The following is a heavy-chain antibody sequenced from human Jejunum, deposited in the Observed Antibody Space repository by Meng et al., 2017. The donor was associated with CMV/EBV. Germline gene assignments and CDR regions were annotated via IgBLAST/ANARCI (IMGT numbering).Heavy chain of an antibody. V-gene: IGHV1-46*01. CDR2: INPSSGST. D-gene: IGHD3-22*01. J-gene: IGHJ5*02. CDR3: SRGPYYYESSGYYGGQSNWFDP. Sequence: MHWVRQAPGQGLEWMGIINPSSGSTTSARKFQGRVTMTRDPSTSTFYMELSSLTSEDTAVYFCSRGPYYYESSGYYGGQSNWFDPWGQGTQVTVSS.